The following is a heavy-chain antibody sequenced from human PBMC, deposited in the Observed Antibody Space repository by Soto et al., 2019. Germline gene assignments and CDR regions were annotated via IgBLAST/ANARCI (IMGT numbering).Heavy chain of an antibody. J-gene: IGHJ4*02. CDR2: LNHGGST. CDR1: CGSFSGYC. CDR3: ARGFPLDSSVYPLDY. D-gene: IGHD3-22*01. V-gene: IGHV4-34*01. Sequence: SATLSLTCEVYCGSFSGYCWSWIRQPPGQGLEWIGDLNHGGSTNYHPSPKSRVTMSLDTSKKKFSLRLRSVAAGATAVYYCARGFPLDSSVYPLDYWGQAELVT.